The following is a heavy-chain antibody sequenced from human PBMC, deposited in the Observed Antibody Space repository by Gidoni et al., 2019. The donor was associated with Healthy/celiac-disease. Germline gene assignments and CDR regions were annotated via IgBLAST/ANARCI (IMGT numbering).Heavy chain of an antibody. J-gene: IGHJ3*02. CDR3: AREVVVPPHAFDI. CDR2: IDYSGST. V-gene: IGHV4-31*03. Sequence: QVQLPESGPGLVKPSQTLSLTCTVSGRSISSGGYYWSWIRQHPGKGLEWIGYIDYSGSTYYNPSLKSRVTISVDTSKNQFSLKLSSVTAADTAVYYCAREVVVPPHAFDIWGQGTMVTVSS. D-gene: IGHD2-15*01. CDR1: GRSISSGGYY.